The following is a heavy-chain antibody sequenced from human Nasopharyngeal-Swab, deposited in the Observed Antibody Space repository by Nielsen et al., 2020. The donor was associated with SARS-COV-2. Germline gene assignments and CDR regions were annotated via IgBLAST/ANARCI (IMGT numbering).Heavy chain of an antibody. J-gene: IGHJ4*02. CDR2: IYYSGST. CDR3: ASHHYDYGSLDY. Sequence: WIRQPPGKGLEWVGYIYYSGSTYYNPSLKRRVTISVDTSKNQFSLKLISVTAADTAVYYCASHHYDYGSLDYWGQGTLVTVSS. V-gene: IGHV4-30-4*01. D-gene: IGHD3-16*01.